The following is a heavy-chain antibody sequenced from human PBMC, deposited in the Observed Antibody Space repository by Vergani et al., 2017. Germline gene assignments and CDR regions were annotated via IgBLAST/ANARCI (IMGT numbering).Heavy chain of an antibody. CDR3: ARAGELSYGPNNNFDY. CDR2: IIPIFGTA. D-gene: IGHD3-10*01. CDR1: GYTFTSYD. Sequence: QVQLVQSGAEVKKPGASVKVSCKASGYTFTSYDINWVRQATGQGLEWMGRIIPIFGTANYAQKFQGRVTITADESTSTAYMELSSLRSEDTAVYYCARAGELSYGPNNNFDYWGQGTLVIVSS. J-gene: IGHJ4*02. V-gene: IGHV1-69*18.